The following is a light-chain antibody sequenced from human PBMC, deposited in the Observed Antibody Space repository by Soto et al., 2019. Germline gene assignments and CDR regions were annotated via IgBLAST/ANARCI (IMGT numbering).Light chain of an antibody. V-gene: IGKV3-20*01. Sequence: EIVLTQSPGTLSLSPGERATLSCRASQSVSGSYLAWYQQKPGQAPRLLIYAASGRATGIPDRFSGSGSGTDFTLTISRLGPEDFAVYYCQQYGDSPLSFGPGTKVDIE. J-gene: IGKJ3*01. CDR3: QQYGDSPLS. CDR2: AAS. CDR1: QSVSGSY.